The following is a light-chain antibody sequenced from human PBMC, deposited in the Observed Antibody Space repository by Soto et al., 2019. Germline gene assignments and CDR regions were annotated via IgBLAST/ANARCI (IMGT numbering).Light chain of an antibody. CDR1: SSDVGGYNY. CDR3: SSYTTSSTYV. Sequence: QSDLNQPASVSSAHLHSIAISCTGTSSDVGGYNYVPWYQQHPGKAPKLILCDVSNRPSGVSDRFSGSKSGNTASLTISGLQTEDEADYYCSSYTTSSTYVFGTGTKVTVL. V-gene: IGLV2-14*01. J-gene: IGLJ1*01. CDR2: DVS.